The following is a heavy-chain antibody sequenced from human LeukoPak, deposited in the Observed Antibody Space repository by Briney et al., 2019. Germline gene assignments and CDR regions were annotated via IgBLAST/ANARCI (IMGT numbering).Heavy chain of an antibody. V-gene: IGHV4-59*01. CDR2: IYYSGST. J-gene: IGHJ6*03. CDR3: ARGTAAAGQGYYYYYMDV. CDR1: GGSISSYY. D-gene: IGHD6-13*01. Sequence: SETLSLTCTVSGGSISSYYWSWIRQPPGKGLEWIGYIYYSGSTNYNPSLKSRVTISVDTSKNQFSLKLSSVTAADTAVYYCARGTAAAGQGYYYYYMDVWGKGTTVTVSS.